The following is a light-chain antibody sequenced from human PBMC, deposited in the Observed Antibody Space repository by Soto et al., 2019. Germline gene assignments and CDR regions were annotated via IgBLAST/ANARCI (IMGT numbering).Light chain of an antibody. J-gene: IGLJ2*01. CDR3: QSYDSSLSGVV. CDR1: SSSIGAGYD. V-gene: IGLV1-40*01. CDR2: GNS. Sequence: QSVLTQPPSVSGAPGQRVTISCTWSSSSIGAGYDVHWYQQLPGTAPKLLIYGNSNRPSGVPDRFSGSKSGTSASLAITGLQAEDEADYYCQSYDSSLSGVVFGGGTKLTVL.